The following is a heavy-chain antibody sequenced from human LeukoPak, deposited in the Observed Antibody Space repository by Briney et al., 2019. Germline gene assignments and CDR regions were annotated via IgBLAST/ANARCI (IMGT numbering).Heavy chain of an antibody. Sequence: SETLSLTCAVYGGSFSGYYWSWIRQPPGKGLEWIGEINHSGSTNYNPSLKSRVTISVDTSKNQFPLKLSSVTAADTAVYYCARGLLGCSGGSCYVWAFDIWGQGTMVTVSS. CDR2: INHSGST. CDR3: ARGLLGCSGGSCYVWAFDI. J-gene: IGHJ3*02. D-gene: IGHD2-15*01. V-gene: IGHV4-34*01. CDR1: GGSFSGYY.